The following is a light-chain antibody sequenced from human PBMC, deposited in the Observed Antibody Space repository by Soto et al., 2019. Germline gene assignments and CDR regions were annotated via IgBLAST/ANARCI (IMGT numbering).Light chain of an antibody. Sequence: QSALTQPASVSGSPGQSITISCTGTSSDVGAYNYVSWFQHHPGKAPKVMIYEVSNRPSGISNRFSGSKSGNTASLTISGLQAEDEADYYCISFTSSSTWVFGGGTKLTVL. V-gene: IGLV2-14*01. CDR1: SSDVGAYNY. CDR3: ISFTSSSTWV. CDR2: EVS. J-gene: IGLJ3*02.